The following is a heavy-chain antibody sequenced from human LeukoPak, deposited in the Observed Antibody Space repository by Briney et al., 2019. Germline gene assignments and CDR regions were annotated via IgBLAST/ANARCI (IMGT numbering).Heavy chain of an antibody. CDR2: INHSGST. Sequence: SETLSLTCAVYGGSFSGYYWSWIRQPPGKGLEWIGEINHSGSTNYNPSLKSRVTISLDTSKNQFSLKLSSVTAADTAVYYCARAWGSGWSFDYWGQGTLVTVSS. J-gene: IGHJ4*02. CDR3: ARAWGSGWSFDY. D-gene: IGHD6-13*01. CDR1: GGSFSGYY. V-gene: IGHV4-34*01.